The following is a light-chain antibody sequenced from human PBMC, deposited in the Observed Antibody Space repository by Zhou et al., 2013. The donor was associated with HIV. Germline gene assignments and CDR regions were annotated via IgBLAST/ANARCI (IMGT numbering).Light chain of an antibody. CDR1: HTVTSNY. J-gene: IGKJ1*01. Sequence: EIVLTQSPGTLSLSPGERATLSCRASHTVTSNYLAWYQHKPGQGPKVLIFGASTRANGIPGRFSGGGSGTDFTLTISRLEPEDFAVYYCHACGLTTVGTF. CDR2: GAS. V-gene: IGKV3-20*01. CDR3: HACGLTTVGT.